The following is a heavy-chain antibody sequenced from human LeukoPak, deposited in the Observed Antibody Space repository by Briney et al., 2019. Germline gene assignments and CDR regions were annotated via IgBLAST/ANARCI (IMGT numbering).Heavy chain of an antibody. CDR3: VRGGVDY. CDR2: INGDGGST. D-gene: IGHD3-16*01. Sequence: QTGGSLRLSCAASGFTFSSYWMHWVRQAPGKGLVWVSRINGDGGSTDYADSVKGRFTISRDNAKNTLYLQMNSLRAEDTAVYYCVRGGVDYWGQGTLVTVSS. CDR1: GFTFSSYW. J-gene: IGHJ4*02. V-gene: IGHV3-74*01.